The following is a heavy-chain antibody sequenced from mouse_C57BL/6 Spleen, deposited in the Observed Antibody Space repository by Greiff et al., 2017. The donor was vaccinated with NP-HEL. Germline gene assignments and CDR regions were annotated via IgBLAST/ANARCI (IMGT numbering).Heavy chain of an antibody. D-gene: IGHD2-4*01. CDR2: IYPGDGDT. Sequence: QVQLKESGAELVKPGASVKISCKASGYAFSSYWMNWVKQRPGKGLEWIGQIYPGDGDTNYNGKFKGKATLTADKSSSTAYMQLSSLTSEDSAVYFCARDDYDENSFFDYWGQGTTLTVSS. CDR1: GYAFSSYW. CDR3: ARDDYDENSFFDY. V-gene: IGHV1-80*01. J-gene: IGHJ2*01.